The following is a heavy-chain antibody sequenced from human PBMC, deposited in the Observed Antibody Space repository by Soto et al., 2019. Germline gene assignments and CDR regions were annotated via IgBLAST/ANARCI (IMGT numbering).Heavy chain of an antibody. V-gene: IGHV4-59*01. J-gene: IGHJ6*02. CDR3: ARAPNYTFWSGYPPNGMDV. D-gene: IGHD3-3*01. Sequence: PSETLSLTCTVSDGSISSYYWSWIRQPPGKGLEWIGYIYYSGTTYYNPSLKSRVTISLDTSKSQFSLKLRSVTAADTAVYYCARAPNYTFWSGYPPNGMDVWGQGTTVTVSS. CDR1: DGSISSYY. CDR2: IYYSGTT.